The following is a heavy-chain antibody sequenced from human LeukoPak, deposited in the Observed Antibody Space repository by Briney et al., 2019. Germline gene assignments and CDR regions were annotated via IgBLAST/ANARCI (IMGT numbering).Heavy chain of an antibody. J-gene: IGHJ6*02. CDR1: GGSISSYY. V-gene: IGHV4-59*01. Sequence: SETLSLTCTVSGGSISSYYWSWIRQPPGKGLEWIGYIYYSGSTNYSPSLKSRVTISVDTSKNQFSLKLSSVTAADTAVYYCARDHIRDYYGMDVWGQGTTVTVSS. CDR3: ARDHIRDYYGMDV. CDR2: IYYSGST. D-gene: IGHD1-14*01.